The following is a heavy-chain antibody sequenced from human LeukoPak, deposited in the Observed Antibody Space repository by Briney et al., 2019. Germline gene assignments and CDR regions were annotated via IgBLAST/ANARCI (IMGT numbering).Heavy chain of an antibody. V-gene: IGHV3-23*01. D-gene: IGHD3-10*01. CDR2: ITNSGENT. Sequence: GGSLRLSCAASGFTFSSYSMNWVRQAPGKGLEWVSGITNSGENTYYADSVKGRFTISRDNSKNTLFLEMNSLRVEDTAVYYCAKGYYGSGSYGWFDYWGQGTLVTVSS. CDR1: GFTFSSYS. J-gene: IGHJ4*02. CDR3: AKGYYGSGSYGWFDY.